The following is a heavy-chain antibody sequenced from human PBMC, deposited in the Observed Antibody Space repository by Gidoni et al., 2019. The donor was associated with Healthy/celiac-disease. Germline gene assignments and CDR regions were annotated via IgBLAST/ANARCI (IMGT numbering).Heavy chain of an antibody. J-gene: IGHJ5*02. Sequence: EVQLVESGGGLVKPGGSLRLSCAASGFTFSSYSMNWVRQAPGKGLEWVSSISSSSSYIYYADSVKGRFTISRDNAKNSLYLQMNSLRAEDTAVYYCARVPLYGSGSVYWFDPWGQGTLVTVSS. V-gene: IGHV3-21*01. D-gene: IGHD3-10*01. CDR1: GFTFSSYS. CDR3: ARVPLYGSGSVYWFDP. CDR2: ISSSSSYI.